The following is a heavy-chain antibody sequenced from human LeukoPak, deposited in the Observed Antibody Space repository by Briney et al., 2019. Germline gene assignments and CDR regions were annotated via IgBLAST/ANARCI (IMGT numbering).Heavy chain of an antibody. CDR3: ARALSRGYSGYDYGLGY. CDR1: GYTFINYG. CDR2: ISASNGNT. V-gene: IGHV1-18*01. J-gene: IGHJ4*02. D-gene: IGHD5-12*01. Sequence: ASVKVSSKASGYTFINYGVTWVRQAPGQGLEWMGWISASNGNTNYAQKLQGRVTMTTETSTSTAYMELRSLRSDDTAVYYCARALSRGYSGYDYGLGYWGQGTLVTVSS.